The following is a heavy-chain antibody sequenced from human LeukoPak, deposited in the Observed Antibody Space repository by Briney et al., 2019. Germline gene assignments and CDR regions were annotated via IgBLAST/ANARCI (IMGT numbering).Heavy chain of an antibody. CDR2: ISGSDGST. J-gene: IGHJ4*02. CDR3: AKNIGGLDY. D-gene: IGHD3-10*01. CDR1: GFTFSSYA. V-gene: IGHV3-23*01. Sequence: GGSLRLSCAASGFTFSSYAMNRVRQAPGKGLEWVSAISGSDGSTYYADSVKGRFTISRDNSRNTLYLQMNSLRGEDTAVYYCAKNIGGLDYWGQGTLVTVSS.